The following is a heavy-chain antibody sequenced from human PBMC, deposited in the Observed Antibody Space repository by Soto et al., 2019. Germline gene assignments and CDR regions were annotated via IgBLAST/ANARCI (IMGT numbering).Heavy chain of an antibody. Sequence: ASVKVSFKVSGGTFSNDVINWVRQVPGQGLEWMAKINPILGITNSAQKFQGRVTISADKSTNTAYMELTSLGSRDTAVYYCARGLAVADYYGMEVWGQGTRVSVSS. V-gene: IGHV1-69*04. CDR3: ARGLAVADYYGMEV. D-gene: IGHD6-19*01. CDR1: GGTFSNDV. CDR2: INPILGIT. J-gene: IGHJ6*01.